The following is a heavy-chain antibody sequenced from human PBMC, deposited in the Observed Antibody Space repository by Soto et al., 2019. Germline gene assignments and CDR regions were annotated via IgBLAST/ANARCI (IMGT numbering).Heavy chain of an antibody. Sequence: QVQLVQSGAEVKKPGASVKVSCKASGYTFTGSFMHWVRHAPGQGLEWMGWIHPNSVATNYVQKFQGRVTMTRDTSISTAYMELSRLRSDDTAGYYCERWGRGGTISVAAFDIWGQGTMVTVSS. CDR3: ERWGRGGTISVAAFDI. V-gene: IGHV1-2*02. CDR1: GYTFTGSF. D-gene: IGHD1-1*01. J-gene: IGHJ3*02. CDR2: IHPNSVAT.